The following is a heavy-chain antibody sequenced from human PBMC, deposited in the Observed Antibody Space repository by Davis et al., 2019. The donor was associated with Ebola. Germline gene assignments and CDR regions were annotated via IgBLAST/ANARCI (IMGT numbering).Heavy chain of an antibody. CDR2: IRDKAYGGTA. D-gene: IGHD6-19*01. CDR3: ASRSGWSDYDYYGMDV. V-gene: IGHV3-49*03. J-gene: IGHJ6*04. Sequence: GESLKTSCAASRSTFVDYALTWFRQSPGKGLEWKGFIRDKAYGGTAEYAPSVEGRFIISRDDSDSIVYLQLNSLKTEDSGVYYCASRSGWSDYDYYGMDVWGNGTTVSVSS. CDR1: RSTFVDYA.